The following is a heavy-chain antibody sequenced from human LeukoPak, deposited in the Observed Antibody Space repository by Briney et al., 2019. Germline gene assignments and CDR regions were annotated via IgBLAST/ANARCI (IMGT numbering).Heavy chain of an antibody. Sequence: SETLSLTCTASGGSISSYYWSWIRQPPGKGLEWIGYIYYSGSTNYNPSLQSRVTISVDTSKNQFSLKLSSVTAADTAVYYCAYGSGSYYNVDLVYWGQGTLVTVSS. CDR2: IYYSGST. CDR3: AYGSGSYYNVDLVY. D-gene: IGHD3-10*01. CDR1: GGSISSYY. J-gene: IGHJ4*02. V-gene: IGHV4-59*01.